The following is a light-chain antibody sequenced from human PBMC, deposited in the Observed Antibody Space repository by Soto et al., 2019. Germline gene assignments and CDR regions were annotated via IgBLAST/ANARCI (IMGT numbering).Light chain of an antibody. Sequence: QSALTQPASVSGSPGQSITISCTGTSSDIGNYNLVSWYQQHPGKAPKLMIYDNSKRPSGVSNRFSGSKSGNTASLTISGLQAEDEADYYCCSYAGSSTLVFGGGTQLTVL. CDR1: SSDIGNYNL. CDR3: CSYAGSSTLV. V-gene: IGLV2-23*01. CDR2: DNS. J-gene: IGLJ2*01.